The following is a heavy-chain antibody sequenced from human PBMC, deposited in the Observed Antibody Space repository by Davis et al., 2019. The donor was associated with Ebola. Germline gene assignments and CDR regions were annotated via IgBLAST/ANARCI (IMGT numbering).Heavy chain of an antibody. J-gene: IGHJ4*02. CDR2: FSAHNGNI. Sequence: ASVKVSCKASGFILTNYAIHWVRQAPGQRLEWMGWFSAHNGNIYYAQKFQGRVTLTRDTSSSTAYMELRSLTSDDTAVYYCARDQNPAYQYWSGFYMFSNFWGQGTLITVSS. D-gene: IGHD3-3*01. CDR1: GFILTNYA. CDR3: ARDQNPAYQYWSGFYMFSNF. V-gene: IGHV1-3*01.